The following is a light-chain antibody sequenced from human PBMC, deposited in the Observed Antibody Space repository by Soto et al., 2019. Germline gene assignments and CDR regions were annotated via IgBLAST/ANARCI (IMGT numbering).Light chain of an antibody. J-gene: IGKJ5*01. CDR3: QQYDNSLLT. V-gene: IGKV3D-15*02. CDR1: QSVSSN. CDR2: VAS. Sequence: EIVMTQSPATLSLSPGERATLSCRASQSVSSNLAWYQQKPGQAPRLLIYVASTGATGIPARFSGSGSGTEFTLTISSLESEDFAVYYCQQYDNSLLTFGQGTRLEIK.